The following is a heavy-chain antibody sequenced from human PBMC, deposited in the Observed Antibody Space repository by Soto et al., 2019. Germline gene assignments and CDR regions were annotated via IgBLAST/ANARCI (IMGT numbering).Heavy chain of an antibody. V-gene: IGHV1-3*01. CDR1: GYTFTSYA. J-gene: IGHJ5*02. CDR2: INAGNGNT. CDR3: ARDYFPYSSSWYWFDP. D-gene: IGHD6-13*01. Sequence: ASVKVSFKASGYTFTSYAMHWVRQAPGQRLEWMGWINAGNGNTKYSQKFQGRVTITRDTSASTAYMELSSLRSEDTAVYYCARDYFPYSSSWYWFDPWGQGTLVTVSS.